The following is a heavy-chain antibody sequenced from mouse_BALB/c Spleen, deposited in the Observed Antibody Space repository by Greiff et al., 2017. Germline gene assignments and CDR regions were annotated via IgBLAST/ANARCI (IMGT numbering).Heavy chain of an antibody. V-gene: IGHV1S56*01. J-gene: IGHJ3*01. D-gene: IGHD1-1*01. CDR2: IYPGNVNT. CDR1: GYTFTSYY. CDR3: AFYGSSYGGFAY. Sequence: QVQLQQSGPELVKPGASVRISCKASGYTFTSYYIHWVKQRPGQGLEWIGWIYPGNVNTKYNEKFKGKATLTADKSSSTAYMQLSSLTSEDSAVYFCAFYGSSYGGFAYWGQGTLVTVSA.